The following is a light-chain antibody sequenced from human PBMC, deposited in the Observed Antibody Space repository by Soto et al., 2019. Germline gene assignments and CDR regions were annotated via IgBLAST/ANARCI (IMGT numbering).Light chain of an antibody. Sequence: EIVLTQSPVTLSLSPGERGTLSFRASQSVGTSLAWYQQKPGQAPRLLIYDASVRATGTPARFSGSGSGTDFTLTISSLEPEDFALYYCQQRSTWPTFGQGTRLEIK. J-gene: IGKJ5*01. CDR3: QQRSTWPT. CDR2: DAS. V-gene: IGKV3-11*01. CDR1: QSVGTS.